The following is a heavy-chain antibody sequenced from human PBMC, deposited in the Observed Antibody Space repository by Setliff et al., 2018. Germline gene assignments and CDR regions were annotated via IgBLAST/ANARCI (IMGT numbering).Heavy chain of an antibody. J-gene: IGHJ3*02. CDR3: ARSSDSGYYHQRDAFDI. Sequence: ASVKVSCKASGYTFQRYGINWLRRAPGQGLEWLGWISPYNGNTKYAQTVQDRIRVTTDTSTSTSFMELRSLRSDDTAVYFCARSSDSGYYHQRDAFDIWGQGTRVTVSS. CDR2: ISPYNGNT. CDR1: GYTFQRYG. D-gene: IGHD3-22*01. V-gene: IGHV1-18*04.